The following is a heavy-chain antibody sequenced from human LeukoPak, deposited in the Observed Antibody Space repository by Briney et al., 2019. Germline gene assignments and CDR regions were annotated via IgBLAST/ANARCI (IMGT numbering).Heavy chain of an antibody. V-gene: IGHV3-53*01. Sequence: PGGSLRLSCAASGFTVSSNYMSWVRQAPGKGLEWVSVIYSGGSTYYADSVKGRFTISRDNSKNTLYLQMNSLGAEDTAVYYCARGIDSIGWYTRYYYYMDVWGKGTTVTVSS. CDR1: GFTVSSNY. CDR3: ARGIDSIGWYTRYYYYMDV. CDR2: IYSGGST. J-gene: IGHJ6*03. D-gene: IGHD6-19*01.